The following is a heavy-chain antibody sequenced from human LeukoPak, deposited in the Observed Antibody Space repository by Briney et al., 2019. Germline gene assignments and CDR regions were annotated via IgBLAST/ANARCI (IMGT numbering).Heavy chain of an antibody. Sequence: PSETLSLTCTVSGGSISSYYWSWIRQPPGKGLEWIGYIYYSGSTNYNPSLKSRVTISVDTSKNQFSLKLSSVTAADTAVYYCARLNYDSSGYYYYYYGMDVWGQETTVTVSS. J-gene: IGHJ6*02. CDR3: ARLNYDSSGYYYYYYGMDV. V-gene: IGHV4-59*08. CDR1: GGSISSYY. D-gene: IGHD3-22*01. CDR2: IYYSGST.